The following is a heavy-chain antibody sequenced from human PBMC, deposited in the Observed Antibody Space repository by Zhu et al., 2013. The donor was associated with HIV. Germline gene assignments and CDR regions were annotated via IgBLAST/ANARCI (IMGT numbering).Heavy chain of an antibody. CDR3: VRGVGLRLFQYSFDS. CDR2: SSHSGGT. V-gene: IGHV4-38-2*02. Sequence: VQLQESGPGLGKPSETLSLTCTVSGGSISSYYWGWIRQPPGQGLEWIGSSSHSGGTNYNPSLKSRVSISLDTSTNQCSLRLTSVTAADTAVYYCVRGVGLRLFQYSFDSWAREPWSPSPQ. J-gene: IGHJ4*02. D-gene: IGHD2-21*01. CDR1: GGSISSYY.